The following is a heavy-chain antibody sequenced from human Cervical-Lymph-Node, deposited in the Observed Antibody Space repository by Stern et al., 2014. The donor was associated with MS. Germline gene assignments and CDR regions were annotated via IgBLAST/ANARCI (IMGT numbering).Heavy chain of an antibody. Sequence: VQLVQSGGGVVQPGRSLRLSCAASGFTFSNFGMPWVRQAPGKGLEWVAVLSYDGSNFYYADSVRGRFTISRDNSKSTLYLQLNSLRPEDTAVYYCARPKGKTPDAFDVWGQGTMVTVSP. CDR3: ARPKGKTPDAFDV. CDR1: GFTFSNFG. D-gene: IGHD4-23*01. CDR2: LSYDGSNF. V-gene: IGHV3-30*03. J-gene: IGHJ3*01.